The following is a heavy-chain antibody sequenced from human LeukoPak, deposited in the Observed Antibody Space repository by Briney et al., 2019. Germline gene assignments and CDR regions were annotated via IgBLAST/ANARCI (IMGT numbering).Heavy chain of an antibody. D-gene: IGHD3-22*01. CDR1: GFTFSSYG. Sequence: GGSLRLSCAASGFTFSSYGMHWVRQAPGKGLEWVAFIRYDGSNKYYADSVKGRFTISRDNSKNTLYLQMNSLRAEDTAVYYCAKDLHYYDSSGSSGWFDPWGQGTLVTVSS. J-gene: IGHJ5*02. CDR2: IRYDGSNK. V-gene: IGHV3-30*02. CDR3: AKDLHYYDSSGSSGWFDP.